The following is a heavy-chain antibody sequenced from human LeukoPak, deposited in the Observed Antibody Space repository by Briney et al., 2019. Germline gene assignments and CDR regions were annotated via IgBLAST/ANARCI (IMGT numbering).Heavy chain of an antibody. Sequence: GGSLRLSCAASGFTFSSYGMHWVRQAPGKGLEWVAVIWYDGSNKYYADSVKGRFTISRDNSKNTLYLQMNSLGAEDTAVYYCARPNSSGYYSYFDYWGQGTLVTVSS. CDR1: GFTFSSYG. D-gene: IGHD3-22*01. V-gene: IGHV3-33*01. CDR2: IWYDGSNK. CDR3: ARPNSSGYYSYFDY. J-gene: IGHJ4*02.